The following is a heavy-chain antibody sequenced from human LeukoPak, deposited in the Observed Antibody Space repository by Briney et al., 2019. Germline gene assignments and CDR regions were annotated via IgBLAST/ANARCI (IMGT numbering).Heavy chain of an antibody. V-gene: IGHV3-11*01. J-gene: IGHJ4*02. CDR1: GFTFSDFY. CDR2: INTSDTTI. Sequence: GGSLRLSCAASGFTFSDFYMSWIRQAPGKGLEWISFINTSDTTIHYADSVKGRFTVSRDNAKNSPFLQMDSLRVEDTAVYYCARDTVAGQIYFDHWGQGTLVTVSS. CDR3: ARDTVAGQIYFDH. D-gene: IGHD6-19*01.